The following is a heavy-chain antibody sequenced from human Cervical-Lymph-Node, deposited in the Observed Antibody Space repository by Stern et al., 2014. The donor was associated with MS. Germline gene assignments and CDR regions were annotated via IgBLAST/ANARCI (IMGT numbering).Heavy chain of an antibody. CDR1: GCTLSGFS. CDR2: FDPKDGET. J-gene: IGHJ4*02. D-gene: IGHD4-11*01. CDR3: APDYNY. Sequence: VQLMQSGAEVKKPGASAKVSCKVSGCTLSGFSMNWVRQAPGKGLYWTGNFDPKDGETIYAQRFQGRVTMTADTTTDTAYMELSSLRSEDTAVYYCAPDYNYWGQGTLVTVSS. V-gene: IGHV1-24*01.